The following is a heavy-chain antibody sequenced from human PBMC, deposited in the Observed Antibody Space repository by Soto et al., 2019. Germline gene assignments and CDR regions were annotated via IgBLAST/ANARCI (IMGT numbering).Heavy chain of an antibody. D-gene: IGHD2-2*01. CDR2: INQNGGT. J-gene: IGHJ4*02. Sequence: PSETLSLTCAVNGGSLRGYYWNWIRQSPGKGLEWIGEINQNGGTKYNPSLKSRVSISVVASTNQFSLKLSSVTAADTAVYYCARACSSNSCYDVFDYWGQGTLVTVSS. CDR1: GGSLRGYY. CDR3: ARACSSNSCYDVFDY. V-gene: IGHV4-34*01.